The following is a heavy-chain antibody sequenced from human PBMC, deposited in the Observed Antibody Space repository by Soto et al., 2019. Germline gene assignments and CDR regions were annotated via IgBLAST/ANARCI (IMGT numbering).Heavy chain of an antibody. V-gene: IGHV3-23*01. J-gene: IGHJ1*01. CDR2: ISGSGGST. CDR1: GFTFSSYA. D-gene: IGHD2-15*01. Sequence: GGSLRLSCAASGFTFSSYAMSWVRQAPGKGLEWVSAISGSGGSTYYADSVKGRFTISRDNSKNTLYLQMNSLRAEDTAVYYCAKDPASGLGYCSGGSCYSPEYFQHWGQGTLVTVSS. CDR3: AKDPASGLGYCSGGSCYSPEYFQH.